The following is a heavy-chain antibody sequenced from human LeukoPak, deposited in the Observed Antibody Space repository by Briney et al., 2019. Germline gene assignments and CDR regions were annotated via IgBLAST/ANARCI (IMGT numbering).Heavy chain of an antibody. CDR1: GYTFTSYG. CDR3: ARDKNPSSMVRGASDY. V-gene: IGHV1-18*01. D-gene: IGHD3-10*01. CDR2: ISAYNGNT. Sequence: ASVKVSRKASGYTFTSYGISWVRQAPGQGLEWMGWISAYNGNTNYAQKLQGRVTMTTDTSTSTAYMELRSLRSDDTAVYYCARDKNPSSMVRGASDYWGQGTLVTVSS. J-gene: IGHJ4*02.